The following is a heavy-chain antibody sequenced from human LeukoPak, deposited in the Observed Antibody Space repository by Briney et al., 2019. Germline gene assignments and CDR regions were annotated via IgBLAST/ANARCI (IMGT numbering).Heavy chain of an antibody. Sequence: GGSLRLSCAASGFTFNNAWMTWVRQAPGKGLEWVAFIRYDGSNKYYADSVKGRFTISRDNSKNTLYLQMNSLRAEDTAVYFCAKDHSGTYSYYFDYWGQGTLVTVSS. CDR1: GFTFNNAW. V-gene: IGHV3-30*02. CDR3: AKDHSGTYSYYFDY. D-gene: IGHD1-26*01. CDR2: IRYDGSNK. J-gene: IGHJ4*02.